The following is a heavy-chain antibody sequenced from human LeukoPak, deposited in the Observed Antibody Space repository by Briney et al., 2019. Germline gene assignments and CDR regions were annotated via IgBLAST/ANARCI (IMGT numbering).Heavy chain of an antibody. CDR3: ARGYGDFRVEGRYFHS. Sequence: KPSETLSLTCTVSGGPISSSSYYWGWIRQPPGKGLEWIGNLYYSGSTNYNPSLKSRVTISVDTSKNQFSLKLSSVTAADTAVYYCARGYGDFRVEGRYFHSGGQGTLVTVSS. V-gene: IGHV4-39*07. J-gene: IGHJ4*02. CDR1: GGPISSSSYY. D-gene: IGHD4-17*01. CDR2: LYYSGST.